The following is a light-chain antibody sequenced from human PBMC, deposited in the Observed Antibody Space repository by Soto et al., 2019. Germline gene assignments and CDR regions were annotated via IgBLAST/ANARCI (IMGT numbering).Light chain of an antibody. Sequence: QAVVTQPASVSGSPGQSITISCTGTSSDVGGYNYVSWYQQHPGKVPKVMIFEVSNRPSGISHRFSGSKAGNTASLTISGLQAEDEADYYCSSYTTSGTLLFGGGTKLTV. V-gene: IGLV2-14*01. J-gene: IGLJ2*01. CDR2: EVS. CDR3: SSYTTSGTLL. CDR1: SSDVGGYNY.